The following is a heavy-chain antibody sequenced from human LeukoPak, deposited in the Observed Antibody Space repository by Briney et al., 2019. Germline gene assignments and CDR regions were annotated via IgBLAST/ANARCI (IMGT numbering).Heavy chain of an antibody. J-gene: IGHJ4*02. CDR2: ISSSGSTI. D-gene: IGHD1-26*01. CDR1: GFTFSSYS. Sequence: PGGSLRLSCAASGFTFSSYSMTWVRQAPGKGLEWVSYISSSGSTIYYADSVKGRFTISRDNAKNSLYLQMNSLRAEDTAVYYCARDCHEWELPTYFDYWGQGTLVTVSS. V-gene: IGHV3-48*04. CDR3: ARDCHEWELPTYFDY.